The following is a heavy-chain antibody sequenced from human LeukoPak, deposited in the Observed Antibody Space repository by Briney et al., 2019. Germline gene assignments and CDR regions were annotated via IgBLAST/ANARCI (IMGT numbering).Heavy chain of an antibody. Sequence: GSLRLSCAASGFTFSSYGMHWVRQAPGKGLEWIGTIYDSGNTNYNPSLRSRLTISVDTSRNQFSLKLSSVTAADTAVYYCARHDCDSSRCSVNWFDPWGQGTLVTVSS. CDR2: IYDSGNT. J-gene: IGHJ5*02. CDR3: ARHDCDSSRCSVNWFDP. V-gene: IGHV4-39*01. CDR1: GFTFSSYG. D-gene: IGHD2/OR15-2a*01.